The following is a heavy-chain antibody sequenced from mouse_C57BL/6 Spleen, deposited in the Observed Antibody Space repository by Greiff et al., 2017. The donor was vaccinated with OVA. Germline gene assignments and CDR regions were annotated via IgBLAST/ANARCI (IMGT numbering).Heavy chain of an antibody. D-gene: IGHD1-1*01. V-gene: IGHV1-15*01. CDR1: GYTFTDYE. CDR3: TSGSSYPAWFAY. Sequence: VQLQQSGAELVRPGASVTLSCKASGYTFTDYEMHWVKQTPVHGLEWIGAIDPETGGTAYNQKFKGKAILTADKSSCTAYMELRSLTSEDSAVYYCTSGSSYPAWFAYWGQGTLVTVSA. J-gene: IGHJ3*01. CDR2: IDPETGGT.